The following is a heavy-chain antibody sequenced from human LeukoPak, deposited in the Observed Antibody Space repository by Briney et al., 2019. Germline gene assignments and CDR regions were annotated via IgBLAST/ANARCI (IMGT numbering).Heavy chain of an antibody. V-gene: IGHV1-46*01. D-gene: IGHD1-1*01. Sequence: ASVKVSCKASGYTFTSYYIHWVRQAPGQGLEWMGLINPSGGSTNYAQKFEGRVTMTRDMSISTAYMELSRLRSDDTAVYYCARAFMHTTTDYYMDVWGKGTTVTVSS. CDR3: ARAFMHTTTDYYMDV. J-gene: IGHJ6*03. CDR2: INPSGGST. CDR1: GYTFTSYY.